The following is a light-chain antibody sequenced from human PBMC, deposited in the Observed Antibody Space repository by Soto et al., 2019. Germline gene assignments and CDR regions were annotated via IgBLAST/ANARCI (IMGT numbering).Light chain of an antibody. Sequence: QTVVTQEPSVSVSPGRTVTLTCGLSSGSFSTSYYPSWYQQTPGQAPRTLIYSTNTRSSGVPDRFSGSILGNKAALTITGAEADDEADYYCALDMGSGIWVFGGGTKLTVL. V-gene: IGLV8-61*01. CDR2: STN. J-gene: IGLJ3*02. CDR3: ALDMGSGIWV. CDR1: SGSFSTSYY.